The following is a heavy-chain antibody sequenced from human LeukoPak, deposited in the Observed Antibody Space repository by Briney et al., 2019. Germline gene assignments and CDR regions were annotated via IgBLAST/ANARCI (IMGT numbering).Heavy chain of an antibody. D-gene: IGHD3-10*01. CDR2: IYTSGST. CDR1: GGSISSYY. Sequence: SETLSLTCTVSGGSISSYYWSWIRQPAGKGLEWIGRIYTSGSTNYNPSLKSRVTMSVDTSKNQFSLKLSSVTAADTAVYYCARLRGFGELFSGYYYMDVWGKGTTVTISS. V-gene: IGHV4-4*07. CDR3: ARLRGFGELFSGYYYMDV. J-gene: IGHJ6*03.